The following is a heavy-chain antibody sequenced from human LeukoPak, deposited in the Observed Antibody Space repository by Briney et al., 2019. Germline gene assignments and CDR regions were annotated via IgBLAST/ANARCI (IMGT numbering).Heavy chain of an antibody. CDR3: ASGRITMVRGYFDY. D-gene: IGHD3-10*01. V-gene: IGHV4-34*01. CDR2: INHSGST. J-gene: IGHJ4*02. Sequence: SETLSLTCAVYGGSFSGYYWSWIRQPPGKGLEWIGEINHSGSTNYNPSLKSRVTISVDTSKKQFSLKLSSVTAADTAVYYCASGRITMVRGYFDYWGQGTLVTVSS. CDR1: GGSFSGYY.